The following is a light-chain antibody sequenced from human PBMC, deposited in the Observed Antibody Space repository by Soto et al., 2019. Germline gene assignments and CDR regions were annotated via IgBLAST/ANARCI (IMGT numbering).Light chain of an antibody. CDR2: DAS. V-gene: IGKV1-33*01. Sequence: DIQMTQSPSSLSASVGDRVTITCQASQNINNYLNWYQQKPERAPKLLIYDASNWEAGVPSRFRGSGSGTDFTFTISRLQPEDIATYYCQQYENLPTFGQGTRLEIK. CDR3: QQYENLPT. J-gene: IGKJ5*01. CDR1: QNINNY.